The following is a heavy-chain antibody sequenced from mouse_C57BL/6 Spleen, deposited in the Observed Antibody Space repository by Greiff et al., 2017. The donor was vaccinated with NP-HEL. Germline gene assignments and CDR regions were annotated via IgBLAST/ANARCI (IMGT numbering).Heavy chain of an antibody. CDR1: GYAFTNYL. CDR2: IYPGSGGT. Sequence: QVQLQQSGAELVRPGTSVKVSCKASGYAFTNYLIEWVKQRPGQGLEWIGVIYPGSGGTNYNEKFKGKATLTADKSSSTAYMQLSSLTSEDSAVYFCARGGTVEDYFDYWGQGTTLTVSS. V-gene: IGHV1-54*01. D-gene: IGHD1-1*01. J-gene: IGHJ2*01. CDR3: ARGGTVEDYFDY.